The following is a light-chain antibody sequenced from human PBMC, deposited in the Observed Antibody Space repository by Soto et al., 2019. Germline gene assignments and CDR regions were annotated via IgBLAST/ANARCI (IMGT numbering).Light chain of an antibody. Sequence: QSVLTQPHSASGTPGQRVTISCSGSSSNIGTNTVIWYQQLPGAAPKLLIYSDNQRPSGVPDRFDGSKSGTSASLAISGLQSEDEADYYCAAWDVSLVVFGGGTKLTVL. J-gene: IGLJ2*01. CDR2: SDN. CDR3: AAWDVSLVV. CDR1: SSNIGTNT. V-gene: IGLV1-44*01.